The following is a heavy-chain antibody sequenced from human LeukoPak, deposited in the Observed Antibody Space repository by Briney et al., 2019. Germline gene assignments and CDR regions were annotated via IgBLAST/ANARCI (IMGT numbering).Heavy chain of an antibody. J-gene: IGHJ4*02. CDR3: AKHLSSSSRYYYDS. V-gene: IGHV3-23*01. D-gene: IGHD6-13*01. Sequence: GGSLRLSCAASGFTFSTYAMSWVRQAPEKGLEWVSTIIGSGDSTYYADSVKGRFTISRDNSKNTLYLQVNSLRAEDTAFYYCAKHLSSSSRYYYDSWGQGTLVTVSS. CDR2: IIGSGDST. CDR1: GFTFSTYA.